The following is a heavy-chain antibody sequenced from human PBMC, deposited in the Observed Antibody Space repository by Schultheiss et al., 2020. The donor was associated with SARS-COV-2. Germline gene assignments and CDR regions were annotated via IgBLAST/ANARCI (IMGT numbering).Heavy chain of an antibody. CDR3: TTDSWCSSTSCYTLDY. CDR1: GFTFSSYA. J-gene: IGHJ4*02. Sequence: GGSLRLSCAASGFTFSSYAMSWVRQAPGKGLEWVGRIKSKTDGGTTDYAAPVKGRFTISRDDSKNTLYLQMNSLKTEDTAVYYCTTDSWCSSTSCYTLDYWGQGTLVTVSS. V-gene: IGHV3-15*01. D-gene: IGHD2-2*02. CDR2: IKSKTDGGTT.